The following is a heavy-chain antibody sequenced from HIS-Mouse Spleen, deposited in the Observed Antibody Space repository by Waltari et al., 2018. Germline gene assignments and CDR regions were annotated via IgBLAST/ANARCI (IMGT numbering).Heavy chain of an antibody. V-gene: IGHV4-39*07. J-gene: IGHJ2*01. CDR3: AREIPYSSSWYDWYFDL. CDR2: IYYGGRT. D-gene: IGHD6-13*01. Sequence: QLQLQESGPGLVKPSETLSLTCTVSGGSISSSSYYWGWIRQPPGKGVEWLGSIYYGGRTYYHPSLKSRVTISVDTSKNQFSLKLSSVTAADTAVYYCAREIPYSSSWYDWYFDLWGRGTLVTVSS. CDR1: GGSISSSSYY.